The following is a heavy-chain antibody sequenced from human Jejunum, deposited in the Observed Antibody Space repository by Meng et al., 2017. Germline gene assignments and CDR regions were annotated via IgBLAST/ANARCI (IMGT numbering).Heavy chain of an antibody. V-gene: IGHV4-4*02. CDR3: ARGVLERYFDY. D-gene: IGHD3-10*01. CDR2: VWHSGAT. CDR1: GDCTSSSDR. J-gene: IGHJ4*02. Sequence: VPLQEPGRGLVKPSGTLSLTFAVSGDCTSSSDRGTWVRQAPGRGLEWIGEVWHSGATYYNPSLESRLTISIDTSNNRFSLELSSATAADTAVYYCARGVLERYFDYWGQGALVTVSS.